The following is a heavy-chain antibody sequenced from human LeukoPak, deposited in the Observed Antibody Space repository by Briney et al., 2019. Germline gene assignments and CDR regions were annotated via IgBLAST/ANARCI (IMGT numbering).Heavy chain of an antibody. CDR2: INWNGGST. J-gene: IGHJ3*02. Sequence: GGSLRLSCAASGFTFDDYGMSWVRQAPGKGLEWVSGINWNGGSTGYADSVKGRFTISRDNTKNLVYLQMNSLRAEDTAVYYCARDPATVTTIEAFDMWGQGTMVTVSS. CDR1: GFTFDDYG. V-gene: IGHV3-20*04. D-gene: IGHD4-11*01. CDR3: ARDPATVTTIEAFDM.